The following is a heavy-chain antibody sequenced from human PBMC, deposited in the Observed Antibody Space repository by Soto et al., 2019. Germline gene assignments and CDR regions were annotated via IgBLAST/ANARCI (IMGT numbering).Heavy chain of an antibody. J-gene: IGHJ5*02. V-gene: IGHV1-69*01. CDR2: IIPIFGTA. CDR1: GGTFSSYA. D-gene: IGHD6-13*01. CDR3: ARYRLGSSWKLRGVWFDP. Sequence: QVQLVQSGAEVKKPGSSVKVSCKASGGTFSSYAISWVRQAPGQGLEWMRGIIPIFGTANYAQKFQGRVTITADESTSTAYRELSSLRAEDTAVYYCARYRLGSSWKLRGVWFDPWGQGTLVTVSS.